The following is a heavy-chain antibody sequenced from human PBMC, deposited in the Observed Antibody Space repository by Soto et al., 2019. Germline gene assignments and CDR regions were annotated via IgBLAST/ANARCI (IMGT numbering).Heavy chain of an antibody. J-gene: IGHJ5*02. CDR1: GDSVSSNRAA. CDR2: TYYRSKWYS. V-gene: IGHV6-1*01. D-gene: IGHD6-13*01. CDR3: VRGTYSTSWYWFDP. Sequence: SQTLSLPCAISGDSVSSNRAAWNWIRQSPSRGLEWLGRTYYRSKWYSDYAVSVKSRITIKPDTSKNQFYLQLKSVTHEDTAVYYCVRGTYSTSWYWFDPWGQGNMVT.